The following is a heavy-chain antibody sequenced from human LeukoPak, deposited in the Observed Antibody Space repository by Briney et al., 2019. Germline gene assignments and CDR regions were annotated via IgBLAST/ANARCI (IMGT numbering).Heavy chain of an antibody. CDR1: GLTFTNHA. CDR2: ISDSGGAT. J-gene: IGHJ5*02. Sequence: GSLRLSCAASGLTFTNHAMTWVRQAPGKGLEWVSTISDSGGATYYVGSVKGRFTISRDNSKNTVYLQMNSLRVEDTAVYYCARGAKLLWFDPWGQGTLVSVSS. CDR3: ARGAKLLWFDP. D-gene: IGHD4-23*01. V-gene: IGHV3-23*01.